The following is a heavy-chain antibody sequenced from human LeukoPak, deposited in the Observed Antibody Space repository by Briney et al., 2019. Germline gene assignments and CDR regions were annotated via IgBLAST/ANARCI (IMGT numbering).Heavy chain of an antibody. CDR1: GLTFSSYA. J-gene: IGHJ4*02. CDR3: ARDRSGWYDFDY. CDR2: ISYDGSNK. V-gene: IGHV3-30-3*01. Sequence: GRSLRLSCAASGLTFSSYAMHWVRQAPGKGLEWVAVISYDGSNKYYADSVKGRFTISRDNSKNTLYLQMNSLRAEDTAVYYCARDRSGWYDFDYWGQGTLVTVSS. D-gene: IGHD6-19*01.